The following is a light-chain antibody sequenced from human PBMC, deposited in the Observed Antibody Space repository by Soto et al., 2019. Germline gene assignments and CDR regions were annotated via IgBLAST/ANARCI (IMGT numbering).Light chain of an antibody. CDR3: QSRGTGIQV. CDR1: SGHSSYA. CDR2: LYSDGSH. V-gene: IGLV4-69*01. J-gene: IGLJ2*01. Sequence: QSVLTQSPSASASLGASVKITCTLSSGHSSYAIAWHQQQPETGPRYLMKLYSDGSHSKGDGFPDRFSGSSSGAARYLSSPRLQSEDDYDYYCQSRGTGIQVFGGGTKLTVL.